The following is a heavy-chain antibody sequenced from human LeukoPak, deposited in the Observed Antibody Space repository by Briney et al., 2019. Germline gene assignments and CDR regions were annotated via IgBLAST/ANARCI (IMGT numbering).Heavy chain of an antibody. D-gene: IGHD3-9*01. CDR2: ISWNSGSI. CDR3: AKDAGYDILTGYYSDY. V-gene: IGHV3-9*01. J-gene: IGHJ4*02. CDR1: GFTFDDYA. Sequence: RGGSLRLSCAASGFTFDDYAMHWVRQAPGKGLEWVSGISWNSGSIGYADSVKGRFTISRDNAKNSLYLQMNSLRAEDTALYYCAKDAGYDILTGYYSDYWGQGTLVTVSS.